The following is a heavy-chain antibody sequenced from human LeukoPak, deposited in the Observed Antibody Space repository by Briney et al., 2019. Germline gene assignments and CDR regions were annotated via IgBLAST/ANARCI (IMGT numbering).Heavy chain of an antibody. CDR1: GGSFRGYY. V-gene: IGHV4-34*01. CDR2: INHSGST. Sequence: SETLSLTFAVYGGSFRGYYWSWVRPPPGKGPEWIGEINHSGSTNYNPSLKSRVTISVDTSKNQFSLKLSSVTAADTAVYYRARGGYAGSGYPNWGQGTLVTVSS. D-gene: IGHD3-22*01. J-gene: IGHJ4*02. CDR3: ARGGYAGSGYPN.